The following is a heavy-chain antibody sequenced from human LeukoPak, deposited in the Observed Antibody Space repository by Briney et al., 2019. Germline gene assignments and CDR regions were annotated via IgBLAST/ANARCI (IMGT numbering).Heavy chain of an antibody. CDR3: ARGARWHYYFDY. CDR2: INHSGST. V-gene: IGHV4-34*01. J-gene: IGHJ4*02. CDR1: GGSFRGYY. Sequence: HPSETLSLTCAVYGGSFRGYYWSWIRQPPGKGLEWIGEINHSGSTNYNPSLKSRVTISVDTSKNQFSLKLSSVTAADTAVYYCARGARWHYYFDYWGQGTLVTVSS. D-gene: IGHD4-23*01.